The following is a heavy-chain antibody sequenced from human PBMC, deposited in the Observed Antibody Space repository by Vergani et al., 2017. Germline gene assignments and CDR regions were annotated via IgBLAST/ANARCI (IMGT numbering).Heavy chain of an antibody. Sequence: EVQLVESGGGLVQPGRSLRLSCAASGFTFDDYAMHWVRQAPGKGLEWVSGISWNSGSIGYADSVKGRFTISRDNAKNSLYLKMNSLRAEDTALYYCAKDHGRYDFWSGYLDYYGMDVWGQGTTVTVSS. J-gene: IGHJ6*02. CDR1: GFTFDDYA. CDR2: ISWNSGSI. D-gene: IGHD3-3*01. V-gene: IGHV3-9*01. CDR3: AKDHGRYDFWSGYLDYYGMDV.